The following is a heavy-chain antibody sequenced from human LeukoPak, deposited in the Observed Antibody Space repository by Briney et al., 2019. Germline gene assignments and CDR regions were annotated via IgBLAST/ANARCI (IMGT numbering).Heavy chain of an antibody. D-gene: IGHD3-10*01. CDR1: GFTFSDYW. J-gene: IGHJ4*02. V-gene: IGHV3-7*01. CDR3: AKAGYGSGSSSFDQ. Sequence: GGSLRLSCAASGFTFSDYWMSWVRQAPGKGLEWVANIKQDGSEKYYVDSVKGRFTISRDNAKNSLHLHMNTLRAEDTAVYYCAKAGYGSGSSSFDQWGQGTLVTVSS. CDR2: IKQDGSEK.